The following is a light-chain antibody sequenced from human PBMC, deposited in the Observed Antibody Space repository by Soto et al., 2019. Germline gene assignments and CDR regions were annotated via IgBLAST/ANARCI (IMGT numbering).Light chain of an antibody. CDR1: SNDVGGYNY. CDR3: SSYTSSSSLV. V-gene: IGLV2-14*01. J-gene: IGLJ1*01. CDR2: DVS. Sequence: LTQPASVSGSPGRSITISCTGTSNDVGGYNYVSWYQQHPGKAPKLMIYDVSNRPSGVSNRFSGSKSGNTASLTISGLQAEDEADYYCSSYTSSSSLVFGTGTKVTVL.